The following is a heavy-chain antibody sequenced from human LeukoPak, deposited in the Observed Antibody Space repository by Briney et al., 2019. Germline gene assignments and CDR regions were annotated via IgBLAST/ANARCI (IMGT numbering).Heavy chain of an antibody. CDR2: IHRSGSA. V-gene: IGHV4-34*01. CDR3: ARVTASGRAGYHYTYYYYGMDV. J-gene: IGHJ6*04. CDR1: DGAFSDYY. D-gene: IGHD5-12*01. Sequence: SETLSLTCAVPDGAFSDYYWSWIRKPPGKGLEWIGEIHRSGSAKYNPSLKSRVTISVDTSKNQFSLKLSSVTAADTAVYYCARVTASGRAGYHYTYYYYGMDVWGKGTTVTVSS.